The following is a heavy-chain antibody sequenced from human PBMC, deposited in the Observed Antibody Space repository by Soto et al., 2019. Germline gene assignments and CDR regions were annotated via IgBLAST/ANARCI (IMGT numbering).Heavy chain of an antibody. Sequence: GGSLRLSCAASGFTFDDYAMHWVRQAPGKGLEWVSGISWNSGSIGYADSVKGRFTISRDNAKNSLYLQMNSLRAEDTALYYCAKVDYDPFTFDPWGQGTLVTAPQ. J-gene: IGHJ5*02. CDR3: AKVDYDPFTFDP. CDR2: ISWNSGSI. V-gene: IGHV3-9*01. D-gene: IGHD3-16*01. CDR1: GFTFDDYA.